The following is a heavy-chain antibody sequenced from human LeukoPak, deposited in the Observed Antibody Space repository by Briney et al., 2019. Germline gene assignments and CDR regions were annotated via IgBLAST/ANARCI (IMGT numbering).Heavy chain of an antibody. CDR1: GFTFSSYA. CDR3: ARDYGFNWFDP. CDR2: ISSSSSYI. J-gene: IGHJ5*02. D-gene: IGHD3-3*01. Sequence: GGSLRLSCAASGFTFSSYAMHWVRQAPGKGLEWVSSISSSSSYIYYADSVKGRFTISRDNAKNSLYLQMNSLRAEDTAVYYCARDYGFNWFDPWGQGTLVTVSS. V-gene: IGHV3-21*01.